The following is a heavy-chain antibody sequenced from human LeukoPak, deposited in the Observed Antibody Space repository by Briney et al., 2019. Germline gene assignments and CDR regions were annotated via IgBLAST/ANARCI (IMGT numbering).Heavy chain of an antibody. CDR2: INPNSGGT. Sequence: ASVKASCKASGYTFTGYYMHWVRQAPGQGLEWMGWINPNSGGTNYAQKFQGRVTMTRDTSISTAYMELSRLRPDDTAVYYCARVETYCGGDCYSHFDYWGQGTLVTVSS. V-gene: IGHV1-2*02. J-gene: IGHJ4*02. D-gene: IGHD2-21*02. CDR3: ARVETYCGGDCYSHFDY. CDR1: GYTFTGYY.